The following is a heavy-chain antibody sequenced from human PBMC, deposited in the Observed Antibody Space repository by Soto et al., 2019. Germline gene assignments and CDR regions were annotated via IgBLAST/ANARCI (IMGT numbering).Heavy chain of an antibody. V-gene: IGHV4-30-2*03. CDR2: IYHSGST. J-gene: IGHJ5*02. CDR3: ARHPSDFWFDP. D-gene: IGHD2-21*02. Sequence: SETLSLTWAVSGGSISRGGYFWSWIRQQPGKGLEWIGYIYHSGSTYYNPSLKIRVTVSVDTSKNQFSLKLSSVTAADTAVYYCARHPSDFWFDPWGQGTLVTVSS. CDR1: GGSISRGGYF.